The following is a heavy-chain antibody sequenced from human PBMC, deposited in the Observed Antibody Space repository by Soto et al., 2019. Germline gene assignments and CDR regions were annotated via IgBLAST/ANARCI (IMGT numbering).Heavy chain of an antibody. D-gene: IGHD6-6*01. Sequence: GGSLRLSCAASGFSVSNNYLNWVRQAPGKGLEWVSVIYSGGSTYYAGSVKGRFSISRDDSKDTLYLQMNSLRAEDTAVYYCARGRVAALLPYYFDLWGQGTLVTVSS. CDR3: ARGRVAALLPYYFDL. CDR2: IYSGGST. V-gene: IGHV3-53*01. J-gene: IGHJ4*02. CDR1: GFSVSNNY.